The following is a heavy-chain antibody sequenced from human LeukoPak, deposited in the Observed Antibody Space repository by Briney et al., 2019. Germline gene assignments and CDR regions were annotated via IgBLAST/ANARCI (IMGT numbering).Heavy chain of an antibody. Sequence: SETLSLTCTVSGGSISSRDYYWGWIRQPPGKGLEWIGSIYYSGITYYNPSLKSRVTISVDTSKNQFSLKLTSVIAADTAVFYCARHTGSNYFDYWGQGTLVTVSS. J-gene: IGHJ4*02. CDR3: ARHTGSNYFDY. V-gene: IGHV4-39*01. CDR1: GGSISSRDYY. CDR2: IYYSGIT. D-gene: IGHD3-10*01.